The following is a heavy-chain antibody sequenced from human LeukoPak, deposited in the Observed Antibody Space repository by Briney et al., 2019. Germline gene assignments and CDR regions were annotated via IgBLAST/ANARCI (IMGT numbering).Heavy chain of an antibody. Sequence: GGSLRLSCAASGFIFSSYSMNWVRQAPGKGLEWVSYISSSSTIYYADSVKGRFTISRDNTKNSLYLQLNSLRAEDTAIYYCARDTKDYWGQGTLVTVSS. V-gene: IGHV3-48*04. CDR3: ARDTKDY. CDR2: ISSSSTI. CDR1: GFIFSSYS. J-gene: IGHJ4*02. D-gene: IGHD2-8*01.